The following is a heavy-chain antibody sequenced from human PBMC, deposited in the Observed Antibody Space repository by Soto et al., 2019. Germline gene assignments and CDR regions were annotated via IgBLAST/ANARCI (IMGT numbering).Heavy chain of an antibody. D-gene: IGHD4-17*01. CDR2: ISGSADST. J-gene: IGHJ4*02. Sequence: PGGSLRLSCAASGFTFSTYAMSWVRQAPGKGLQWVSGISGSADSTYYADSVKGRFTISRDNSKNTLYLQMNSLRAEDTAVYYCAKRGGTVTALGNFNYWGQGTLVTVSS. CDR3: AKRGGTVTALGNFNY. CDR1: GFTFSTYA. V-gene: IGHV3-23*01.